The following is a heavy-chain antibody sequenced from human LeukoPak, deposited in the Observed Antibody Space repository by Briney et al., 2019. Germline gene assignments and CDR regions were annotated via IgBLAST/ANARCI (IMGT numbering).Heavy chain of an antibody. V-gene: IGHV3-30*18. CDR3: AKEYCSNSVCHSLDY. CDR2: ISYDGSNK. J-gene: IGHJ4*02. Sequence: PGRSLRLSCAASGFTFSSSGMHWVRQAPGKGLEWVAVISYDGSNKYYADSVKGRFTFSRDNSKNTLYLQTNSLRAEDTAVYYCAKEYCSNSVCHSLDYWGQGTLVTVSS. D-gene: IGHD2-8*01. CDR1: GFTFSSSG.